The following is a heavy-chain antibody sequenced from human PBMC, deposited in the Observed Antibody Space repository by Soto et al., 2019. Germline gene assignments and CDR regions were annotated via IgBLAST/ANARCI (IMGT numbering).Heavy chain of an antibody. CDR2: IYYSGST. Sequence: SEPLALTCTVSGGSISSYYGSWIRQPPVKGLEWIGYIYYSGSTNYNPSLKSRVTISVDTSKNQFSLKLSSVTAADTAVYYCARDTSKAAAGSPGFDPWGQGTLVTVS. V-gene: IGHV4-59*01. D-gene: IGHD6-13*01. J-gene: IGHJ5*02. CDR3: ARDTSKAAAGSPGFDP. CDR1: GGSISSYY.